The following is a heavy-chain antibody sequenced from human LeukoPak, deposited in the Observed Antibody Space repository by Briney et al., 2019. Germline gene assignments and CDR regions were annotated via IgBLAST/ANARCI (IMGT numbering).Heavy chain of an antibody. D-gene: IGHD6-19*01. CDR2: ISSSTSYI. J-gene: IGHJ4*02. CDR3: ASGYSSGWYPFDY. V-gene: IGHV3-21*01. CDR1: GFTFSSYW. Sequence: GGSLRLSCAASGFTFSSYWMNWVRQAPGKGLEWVSSISSSTSYIYYADSVRGRFTISRDNAKNSLYLQMNSLRAEDTAVYYCASGYSSGWYPFDYWGQGTLVTVSS.